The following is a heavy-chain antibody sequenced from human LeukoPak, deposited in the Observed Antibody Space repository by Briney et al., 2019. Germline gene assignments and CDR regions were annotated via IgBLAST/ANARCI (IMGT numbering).Heavy chain of an antibody. V-gene: IGHV4-59*01. Sequence: SETLSLTCTVSGGSISSYYWSWIRQPPGKGLGWIGYIYYSGSTNYNPSLKSRVTISVDTSKNQFSLKLSSVTAADTAVYYCAREGRGSSGWFTHFDYWGQGTLVTVSS. CDR1: GGSISSYY. J-gene: IGHJ4*02. CDR2: IYYSGST. CDR3: AREGRGSSGWFTHFDY. D-gene: IGHD6-19*01.